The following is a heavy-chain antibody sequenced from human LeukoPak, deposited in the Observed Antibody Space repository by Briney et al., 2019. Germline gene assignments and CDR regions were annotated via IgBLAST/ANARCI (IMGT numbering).Heavy chain of an antibody. J-gene: IGHJ4*02. D-gene: IGHD5-24*01. CDR3: ARALSGEMATVPPDY. Sequence: PGGSLRLSCAASGFTFSSYAMHWVRQAPGKGLEWVAVISYDGSNKYYADSVKGRFTISRDNSKNTLYLQMNSLRAEDTAVYYCARALSGEMATVPPDYWGQGTLVTVSS. V-gene: IGHV3-30-3*01. CDR2: ISYDGSNK. CDR1: GFTFSSYA.